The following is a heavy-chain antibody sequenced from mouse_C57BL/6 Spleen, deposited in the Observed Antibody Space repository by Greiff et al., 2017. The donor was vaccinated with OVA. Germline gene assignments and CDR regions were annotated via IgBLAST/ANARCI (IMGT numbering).Heavy chain of an antibody. Sequence: QVQLQQSGPGLVAPSQCLSITCTVSGFSLTSYGVSWVRQPPGKGLEWMGVIWGDGGTNYYSDPISRLSISKYNSQSHVFLKLNSLHSDDTATCYCAKGNWFAYWGQGTLVTVSA. V-gene: IGHV2-3*01. CDR2: IWGDGGT. CDR3: AKGNWFAY. CDR1: GFSLTSYG. J-gene: IGHJ3*01.